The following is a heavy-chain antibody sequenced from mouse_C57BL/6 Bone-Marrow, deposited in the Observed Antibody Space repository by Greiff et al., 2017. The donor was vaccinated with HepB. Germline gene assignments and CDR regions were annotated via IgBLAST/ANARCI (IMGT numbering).Heavy chain of an antibody. CDR2: IDPENGDT. CDR1: GFNFKDDY. J-gene: IGHJ2*01. Sequence: EVQLVESGAELVRPGASVKLSCTASGFNFKDDYMHWVKQRPEQGLEWIGWIDPENGDTEYASNFQGKATITADKSSNTAYLQLSSLTSEDTAVYYYTTHSNYPDYFDYGGQGNTLTVSS. V-gene: IGHV14-4*01. D-gene: IGHD2-5*01. CDR3: TTHSNYPDYFDY.